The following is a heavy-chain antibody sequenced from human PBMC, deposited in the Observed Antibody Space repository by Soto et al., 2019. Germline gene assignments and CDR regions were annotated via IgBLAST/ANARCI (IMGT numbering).Heavy chain of an antibody. D-gene: IGHD2-2*01. CDR2: INHSGST. J-gene: IGHJ5*02. Sequence: SETLSLTCAVYGGSFSGYYWSWIRQPPGKGLEWIGEINHSGSTNYNPSLKSRVTISVDTSKNQFSLKLSSVTAADTAVYYCARRKRIVVVPAAISNWFDPWGQGTLVTVSS. CDR1: GGSFSGYY. V-gene: IGHV4-34*01. CDR3: ARRKRIVVVPAAISNWFDP.